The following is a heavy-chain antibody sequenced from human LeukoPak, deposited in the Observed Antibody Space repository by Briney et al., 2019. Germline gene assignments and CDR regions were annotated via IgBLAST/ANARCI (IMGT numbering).Heavy chain of an antibody. CDR1: GFTVSSNY. J-gene: IGHJ6*02. Sequence: GGSLRLSCAASGFTVSSNYLSWVRQAPGKGLDWVSVIYSGGSTYYADSVKGRFTISRDNSKNTMYLQMNSLAAEDTATYYCARGPTMYGLDVWGQGTTVTVSS. CDR2: IYSGGST. V-gene: IGHV3-53*01. CDR3: ARGPTMYGLDV.